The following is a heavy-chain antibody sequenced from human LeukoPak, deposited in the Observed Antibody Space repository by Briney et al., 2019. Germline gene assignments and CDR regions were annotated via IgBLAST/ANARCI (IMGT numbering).Heavy chain of an antibody. CDR3: AMTPSSGWPSPEY. Sequence: GASVKVSCKASGYTFTSYGISWVRQAPGQGLERRGGISAYNGNTNYAQKLQGRVTMTTDTSTSTAYIELRSLRSDATAVYYCAMTPSSGWPSPEYWGQGTLVTVSS. CDR1: GYTFTSYG. CDR2: ISAYNGNT. V-gene: IGHV1-18*01. D-gene: IGHD6-19*01. J-gene: IGHJ4*02.